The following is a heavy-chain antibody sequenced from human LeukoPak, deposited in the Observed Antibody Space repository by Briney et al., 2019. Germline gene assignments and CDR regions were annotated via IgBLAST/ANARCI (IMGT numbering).Heavy chain of an antibody. D-gene: IGHD2-8*01. Sequence: SVKVSCKASGSTFSNNPISWVRQAPGQGLEWMGEIIPIFGTATYAQKFQGRVTITADTSTSTVYMELSSLRSEDTAVYYCARRYCTNGVCYHDRGAFDIWGQGTMVTVSS. CDR3: ARRYCTNGVCYHDRGAFDI. V-gene: IGHV1-69*06. J-gene: IGHJ3*02. CDR2: IIPIFGTA. CDR1: GSTFSNNP.